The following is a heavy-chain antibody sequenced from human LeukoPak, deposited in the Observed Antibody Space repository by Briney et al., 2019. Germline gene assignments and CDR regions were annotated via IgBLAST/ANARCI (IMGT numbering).Heavy chain of an antibody. CDR1: GFTFSSYW. J-gene: IGHJ4*02. D-gene: IGHD6-19*01. Sequence: GGSLRLSXAASGFTFSSYWMHWVRQAPGKGMVWVSRINSDGSSTSYADSVKGRFTISRDNAKNTLYLQMNSLRAEDTAVYYCARDVLIIAVAGTFDYWGQGTLVTVSS. CDR2: INSDGSST. V-gene: IGHV3-74*01. CDR3: ARDVLIIAVAGTFDY.